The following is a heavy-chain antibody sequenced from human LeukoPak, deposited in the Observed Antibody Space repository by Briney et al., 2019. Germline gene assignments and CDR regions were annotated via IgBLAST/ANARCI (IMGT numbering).Heavy chain of an antibody. Sequence: GGSLRLSCAASGFTFSSYAMSWVRQAPGKGPEWVSAISGSGGSTYYADSVKGRFTISRDNSKNTLYLQMNSLRAEDTAVYYCAKDWPLFNDYGDYDYWGQGTLVTVSS. J-gene: IGHJ4*02. CDR3: AKDWPLFNDYGDYDY. CDR1: GFTFSSYA. CDR2: ISGSGGST. D-gene: IGHD4-17*01. V-gene: IGHV3-23*01.